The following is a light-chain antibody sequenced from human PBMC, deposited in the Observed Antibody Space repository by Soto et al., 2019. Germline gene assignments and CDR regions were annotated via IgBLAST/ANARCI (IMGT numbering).Light chain of an antibody. Sequence: DVQMTQSPSSLSASVGDRVTITCRASQDINSWLAWYQQKPGQAPKSLIYAASSLQTGVPSRFSGSESGTDFTLTISSLQPEDSAIYYCQQYNVYPLTFGGGTKVEIK. V-gene: IGKV1D-16*01. CDR2: AAS. CDR1: QDINSW. CDR3: QQYNVYPLT. J-gene: IGKJ4*01.